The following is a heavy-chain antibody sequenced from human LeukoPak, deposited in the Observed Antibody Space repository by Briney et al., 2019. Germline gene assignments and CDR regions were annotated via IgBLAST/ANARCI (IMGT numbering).Heavy chain of an antibody. V-gene: IGHV4-59*01. CDR2: IYYSGST. CDR1: GGSISSYY. Sequence: SETLSLTCTVSGGSISSYYWSWIRQPPGKGLEWIGYIYYSGSTNYNPSLKSRVTISVDTSKNQFSLKLSSVTAADTAVYYCARDRRGMELWKTGYYYMDVWGKGTTVTVSS. CDR3: ARDRRGMELWKTGYYYMDV. J-gene: IGHJ6*03. D-gene: IGHD1-7*01.